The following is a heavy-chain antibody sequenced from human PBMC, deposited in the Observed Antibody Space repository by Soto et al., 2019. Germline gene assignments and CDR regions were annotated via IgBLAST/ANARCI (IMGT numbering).Heavy chain of an antibody. D-gene: IGHD6-6*01. Sequence: EVQLLDSGGGLVQPGGSLRLSCAASGFTFSSYAMSWVRQAPGKGLEWVSAISGSAITTYYADSVKGRFTISRDNSKNTVYLQMNSLTAEDRAIYYCAKVIVARGGMDVWGRGTTVTVSS. CDR2: ISGSAITT. CDR1: GFTFSSYA. V-gene: IGHV3-23*01. J-gene: IGHJ6*02. CDR3: AKVIVARGGMDV.